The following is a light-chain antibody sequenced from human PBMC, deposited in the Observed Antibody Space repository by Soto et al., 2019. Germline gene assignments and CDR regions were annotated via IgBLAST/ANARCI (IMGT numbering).Light chain of an antibody. CDR3: AAWDDSLNGWV. V-gene: IGLV1-44*01. CDR1: RSNIGSNT. CDR2: SNN. J-gene: IGLJ3*02. Sequence: QSVLTQPPSASGTPGQRVTISFSGSRSNIGSNTVNWYQQVRGTAPKVLIYSNNQRPSGVPDRFSGSKSGSSASLAISGLQSEDEADYYCAAWDDSLNGWVFGGGTQLTVL.